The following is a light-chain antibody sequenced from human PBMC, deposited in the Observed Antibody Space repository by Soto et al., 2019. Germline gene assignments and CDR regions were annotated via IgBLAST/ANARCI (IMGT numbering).Light chain of an antibody. CDR1: SSDVGAYNY. J-gene: IGLJ1*01. V-gene: IGLV2-14*01. CDR2: EVS. Sequence: QSALAQPASVSGSPGQSVAISCTGTSSDVGAYNYISWYQQHPGKAPKLLLSEVSNRPSGVSDRFSGSKSGNTASLTVSGLQAADEADYFCKSYAGSNTYVFGSGTKVTV. CDR3: KSYAGSNTYV.